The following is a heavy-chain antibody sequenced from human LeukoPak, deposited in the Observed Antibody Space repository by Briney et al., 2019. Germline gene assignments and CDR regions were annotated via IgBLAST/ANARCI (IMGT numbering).Heavy chain of an antibody. V-gene: IGHV3-7*01. CDR2: IKRDGRDK. D-gene: IGHD1-20*01. J-gene: IGHJ3*02. Sequence: GGSLRLSCVASGFTFSNYWMSWVRQAPGKGLEWVANIKRDGRDKNSVDSVKGRFTISRDNAKNSMFLQMNSLRVEDTAVYYCARESRITGTTTSGFDIWGQGTMVTVSS. CDR3: ARESRITGTTTSGFDI. CDR1: GFTFSNYW.